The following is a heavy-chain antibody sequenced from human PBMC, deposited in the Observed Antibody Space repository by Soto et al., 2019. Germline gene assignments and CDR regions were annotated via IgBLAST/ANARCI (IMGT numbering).Heavy chain of an antibody. Sequence: QVQLVQSGAEVKKPGASVKVSCKASGYTFTSYDINWVRQATGQGLEWMGWMNPNSGNKGYAQKFQGRVTMTRNNSISTAYMELSSLRSEDTAVYYCARGLSASCSSTSCYATYYYYYMDVWGKGTTVTVSS. D-gene: IGHD2-2*01. J-gene: IGHJ6*03. CDR1: GYTFTSYD. CDR2: MNPNSGNK. V-gene: IGHV1-8*01. CDR3: ARGLSASCSSTSCYATYYYYYMDV.